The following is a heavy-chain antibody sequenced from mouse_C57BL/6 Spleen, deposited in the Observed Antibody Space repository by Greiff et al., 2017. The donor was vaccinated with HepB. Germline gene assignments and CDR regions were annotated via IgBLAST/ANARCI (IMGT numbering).Heavy chain of an antibody. Sequence: VQLQQSGPELVKPGASVKISCKASGYAFSSSWMNWVKQRPGKGLEWIGRIYPGDGDTNYNGKFKGKATLTANKSSSTAYMQLSSLTSEDSAVYFCAREDFPYYFDYWGQGTTLTVSS. V-gene: IGHV1-82*01. CDR2: IYPGDGDT. J-gene: IGHJ2*01. CDR3: AREDFPYYFDY. CDR1: GYAFSSSW.